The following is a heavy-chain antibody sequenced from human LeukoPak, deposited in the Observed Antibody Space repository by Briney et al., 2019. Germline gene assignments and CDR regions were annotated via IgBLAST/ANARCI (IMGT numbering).Heavy chain of an antibody. J-gene: IGHJ4*02. D-gene: IGHD4-17*01. CDR2: IYHTGNT. CDR3: ASEHEYGDYIN. Sequence: SETLSLTCAVSGVSITSGHLRSWVRQSPGKGPEWIGEIYHTGNTKYNPSLKRQITILVDKSKNQFSLELTPVTAADTAVYYCASEHEYGDYINWGQGTLVTVSS. V-gene: IGHV4-4*02. CDR1: GVSITSGHL.